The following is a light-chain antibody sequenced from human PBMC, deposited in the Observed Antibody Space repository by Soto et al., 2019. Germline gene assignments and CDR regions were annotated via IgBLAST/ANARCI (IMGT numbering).Light chain of an antibody. CDR2: GAS. CDR1: QSVSSSY. Sequence: EIVLTQSPGTLSLSPGERATLSCRASQSVSSSYLAWYHQKPGQAPRLLIYGASSRATGIPDRFSGSGSGTDFTLTISRLAPEDFVVYYCQQYGSSPLTFGGGTKVDIK. CDR3: QQYGSSPLT. V-gene: IGKV3-20*01. J-gene: IGKJ4*01.